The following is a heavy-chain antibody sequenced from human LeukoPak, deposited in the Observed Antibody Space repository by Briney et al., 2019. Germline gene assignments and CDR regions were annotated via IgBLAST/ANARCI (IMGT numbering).Heavy chain of an antibody. CDR1: GGTFSSYA. D-gene: IGHD2/OR15-2a*01. CDR2: IIPIFGTA. Sequence: GASVKVSCKASGGTFSSYAISWVRQAPGQGLEWMGGIIPIFGTANYAQKFQGRVTITADESTSTAYMELSSLRSEDTAVYYCATLEEYLDAFDIWGQGTMVTVSS. J-gene: IGHJ3*02. CDR3: ATLEEYLDAFDI. V-gene: IGHV1-69*13.